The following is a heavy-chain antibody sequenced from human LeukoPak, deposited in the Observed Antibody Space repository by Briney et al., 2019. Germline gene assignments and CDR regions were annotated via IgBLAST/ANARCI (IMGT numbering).Heavy chain of an antibody. D-gene: IGHD3-16*02. V-gene: IGHV4-4*07. CDR2: IYTSGST. J-gene: IGHJ4*02. CDR1: GGSISSYY. Sequence: PSETLSLTCTVSGGSISSYYWSWIRQPAGKGLEWIGRIYTSGSTNYNPSLKSRVTMSVDTSKNQFSLKLSSVTAADTAVYYCARLPYDYVWGSYRPYYFDYWGQGTLVTVSS. CDR3: ARLPYDYVWGSYRPYYFDY.